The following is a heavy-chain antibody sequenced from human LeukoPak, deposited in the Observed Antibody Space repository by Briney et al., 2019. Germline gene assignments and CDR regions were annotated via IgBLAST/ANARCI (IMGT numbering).Heavy chain of an antibody. D-gene: IGHD1-1*01. CDR3: ARVNWVVDY. CDR2: IYRSGIT. J-gene: IGHJ4*02. Sequence: PSETLSLTCTVSSYSISSGYHWGWIRQPPGKGLEWIGNIYRSGITYYNPSLKSRVTMSVDTSKNQFSLKLSSVTAADTAIYYRARVNWVVDYWGQGTLVTVSS. CDR1: SYSISSGYH. V-gene: IGHV4-38-2*02.